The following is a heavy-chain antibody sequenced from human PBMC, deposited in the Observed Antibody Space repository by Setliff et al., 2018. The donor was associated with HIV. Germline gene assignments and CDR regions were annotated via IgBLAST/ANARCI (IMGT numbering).Heavy chain of an antibody. J-gene: IGHJ3*02. D-gene: IGHD3-10*01. CDR1: GFTFSTYW. V-gene: IGHV3-74*01. Sequence: PGGSLRLSCAASGFTFSTYWMHWVRQAPGKGLVWVSRIKTDGSSTSYADSVKGRFTISRDNAKNTLYLQMNSLRAEDTAVYYCARPQYYYGSGAFDIWGQGTMVTVSS. CDR2: IKTDGSST. CDR3: ARPQYYYGSGAFDI.